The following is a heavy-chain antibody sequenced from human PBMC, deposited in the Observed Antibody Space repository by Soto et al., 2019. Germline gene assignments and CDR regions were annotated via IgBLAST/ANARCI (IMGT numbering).Heavy chain of an antibody. CDR2: INHSGST. V-gene: IGHV4-34*01. CDR1: GGSFCGYY. CDR3: ARVGEGY. Sequence: QVQLQQWGAGLLKPSETLSLTCAVYGGSFCGYYWSWIRQPPGKGLEWIGEINHSGSTNYNPSLKSRVTISVDTSKNQFALKLSAVTAADSAVYYCARVGEGYWGQGTLVTVSS. J-gene: IGHJ4*02. D-gene: IGHD3-16*01.